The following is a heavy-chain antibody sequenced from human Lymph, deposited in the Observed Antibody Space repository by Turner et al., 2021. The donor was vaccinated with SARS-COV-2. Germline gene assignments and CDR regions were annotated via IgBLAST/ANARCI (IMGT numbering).Heavy chain of an antibody. V-gene: IGHV1-69*10. CDR1: GGTFSTYV. Sequence: QVQLVQSGAEVKKTGSSVTVYCKASGGTFSTYVISWVRQAPGQGLEWMGGIIPILGIANYAQKFQGRVTITADKSTSTAYMELSSLRSEDTAVYHCARRHSGNYDAFDIWGQGTMVTVSS. J-gene: IGHJ3*02. CDR3: ARRHSGNYDAFDI. CDR2: IIPILGIA. D-gene: IGHD1-26*01.